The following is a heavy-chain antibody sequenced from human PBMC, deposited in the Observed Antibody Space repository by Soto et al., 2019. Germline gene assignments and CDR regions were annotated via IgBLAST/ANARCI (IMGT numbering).Heavy chain of an antibody. CDR1: GGSISSYY. CDR2: IYYSGST. Sequence: PSETLSLTCTVYGGSISSYYWSWIRQPPGKGLEWIGYIYYSGSTNYNPSLKSRVTISVDTSKNQFSLKLSSVTAADTAVYYCARDSYYDSSGYRYGMDVWGQGTTVTVSS. J-gene: IGHJ6*02. D-gene: IGHD3-22*01. V-gene: IGHV4-59*01. CDR3: ARDSYYDSSGYRYGMDV.